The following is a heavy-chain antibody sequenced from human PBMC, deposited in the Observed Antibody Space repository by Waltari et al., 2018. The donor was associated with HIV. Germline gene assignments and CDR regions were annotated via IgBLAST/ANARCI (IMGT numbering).Heavy chain of an antibody. CDR2: IYYKGNI. J-gene: IGHJ6*02. CDR3: ARVSGRYDFWSGPNAYDLDV. Sequence: QVQLQESGPGLVKPSETLSLTCTVSGGSISPYYWSWIRQPPGKGLEWIGYIYYKGNINYNPTLKRRVTISVDTAKNQFSLKLNSVTAADTAVYYCARVSGRYDFWSGPNAYDLDVWGQGTTVTVSS. CDR1: GGSISPYY. V-gene: IGHV4-59*01. D-gene: IGHD3-3*01.